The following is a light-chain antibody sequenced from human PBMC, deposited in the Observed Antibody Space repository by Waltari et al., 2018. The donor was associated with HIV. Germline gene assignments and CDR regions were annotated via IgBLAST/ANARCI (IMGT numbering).Light chain of an antibody. V-gene: IGLV2-14*01. Sequence: QSALTQPAAVSGSSPQSDPIPCTGTPGDVGGSKYVYWYQQHPGKASKLIIYDVSNRPSGVSNRFSGSKSGNTASLTISGLQAEDAADYYCSSYTSSSTRVFGGGTKLTVL. J-gene: IGLJ2*01. CDR1: PGDVGGSKY. CDR2: DVS. CDR3: SSYTSSSTRV.